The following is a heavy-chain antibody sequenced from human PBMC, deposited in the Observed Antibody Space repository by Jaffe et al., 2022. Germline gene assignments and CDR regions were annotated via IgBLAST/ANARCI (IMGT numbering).Heavy chain of an antibody. CDR1: GGSLSPYT. Sequence: QVQLVQSGAEVKKPGSSVKVSCKASGGSLSPYTINWVRQAPGQGLEWVGRFIPLLDMANYAHKFQDRVTFVADKSTNTASMELNSLTSEDTATYYCATRSSGNFGAFGIWGQGTKLIVSS. D-gene: IGHD6-19*01. CDR3: ATRSSGNFGAFGI. V-gene: IGHV1-69*02. J-gene: IGHJ3*02. CDR2: FIPLLDMA.